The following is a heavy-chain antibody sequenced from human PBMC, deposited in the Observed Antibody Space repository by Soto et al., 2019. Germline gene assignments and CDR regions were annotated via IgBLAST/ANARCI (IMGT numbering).Heavy chain of an antibody. D-gene: IGHD3-22*01. CDR1: GGSISSGGDS. J-gene: IGHJ5*02. CDR2: IYHSGST. Sequence: QLQLQESGSGLVKPSQTLSLTCAVSGGSISSGGDSWSRIRQPSGMGLEWIGYIYHSGSTYYNPSLKSRVTISVDRSKNQFSLKLSSVTAADTAVYYCARALFYYDSSGYSPYNWFDPWGQGTLVTVSS. CDR3: ARALFYYDSSGYSPYNWFDP. V-gene: IGHV4-30-2*01.